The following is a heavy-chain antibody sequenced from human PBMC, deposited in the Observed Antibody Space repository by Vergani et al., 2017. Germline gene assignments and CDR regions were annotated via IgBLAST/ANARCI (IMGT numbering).Heavy chain of an antibody. CDR1: GFTFDDYA. J-gene: IGHJ6*02. CDR3: AKDKHYCSSTSCYAGGGPYGMDV. D-gene: IGHD2-2*01. CDR2: ISWNSGSI. V-gene: IGHV3-9*01. Sequence: EVQLVESGGGLVKPGRSLRLSCTASGFTFDDYAMHWVRQAPGKGLEWVSGISWNSGSIGYADSVKGRFTISRDNAKNSLYLQMNSLRAEDTALYYCAKDKHYCSSTSCYAGGGPYGMDVWGQGTTVTVSS.